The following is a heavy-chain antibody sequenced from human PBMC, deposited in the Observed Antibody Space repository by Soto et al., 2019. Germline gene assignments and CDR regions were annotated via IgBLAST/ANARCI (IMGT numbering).Heavy chain of an antibody. CDR1: GGTFGNSA. J-gene: IGHJ5*02. V-gene: IGHV1-69*12. CDR2: IVPMFGTA. Sequence: QVQLVQSGAEVKKPGSSVNVSCKTSGGTFGNSAVTWVRQAPGQGLEWMGGIVPMFGTANYAQKFQGRVTITADESTSTAYMERTSLRSDDTAVYYCARDGDPEYAFWSGPLGGGRFDPWGQGTQVTVSS. CDR3: ARDGDPEYAFWSGPLGGGRFDP. D-gene: IGHD3-3*01.